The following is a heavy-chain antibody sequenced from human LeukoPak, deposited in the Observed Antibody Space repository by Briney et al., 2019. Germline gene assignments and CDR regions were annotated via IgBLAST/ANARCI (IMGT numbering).Heavy chain of an antibody. J-gene: IGHJ4*02. V-gene: IGHV4-34*01. CDR1: GRSYSRYY. CDR3: ARGVSGGDILTGSAFDY. Sequence: PSEPQSLTCAVYGRSYSRYYWRWLRQPPGRGLEWIGEINHSGSTNFNPSLKSRVAISVDTSKTQFSLMLSSVTAADTAVYYCARGVSGGDILTGSAFDYWGQGTLVTVSS. CDR2: INHSGST. D-gene: IGHD3-9*01.